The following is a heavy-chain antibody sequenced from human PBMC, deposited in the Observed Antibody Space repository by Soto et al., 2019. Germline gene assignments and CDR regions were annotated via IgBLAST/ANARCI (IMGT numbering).Heavy chain of an antibody. J-gene: IGHJ6*02. Sequence: ASVKVSCKASGYTFTSYGICWVRQAPGQGLEWMGWISAYNGNTNYAQMLQGRVTMTTDTSTNTAYMELRSLRSDDTAVFYCARQNYYSGMDVWGQGTTVTVSS. CDR2: ISAYNGNT. CDR3: ARQNYYSGMDV. V-gene: IGHV1-18*01. CDR1: GYTFTSYG.